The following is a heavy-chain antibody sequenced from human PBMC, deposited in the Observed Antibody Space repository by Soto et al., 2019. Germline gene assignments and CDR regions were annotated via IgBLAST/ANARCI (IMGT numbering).Heavy chain of an antibody. D-gene: IGHD3-3*01. CDR1: GYTFTSYA. Sequence: ASVKVSCKASGYTFTSYAMHWVRQAPGQRLEWMGWINAGNGNTKYSQKFQGRVTITRDTSASTAYMELSSLRSEDTAVYYCARDTYYDFWSGYPSRYYFDYWGQGTLVTVSS. V-gene: IGHV1-3*01. J-gene: IGHJ4*02. CDR2: INAGNGNT. CDR3: ARDTYYDFWSGYPSRYYFDY.